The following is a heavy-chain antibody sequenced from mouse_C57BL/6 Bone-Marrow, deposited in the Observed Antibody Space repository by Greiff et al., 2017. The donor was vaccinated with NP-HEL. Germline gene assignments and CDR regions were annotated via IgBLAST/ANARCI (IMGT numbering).Heavy chain of an antibody. CDR1: GFTFSSYA. CDR3: ARDYYGSSYGY. CDR2: ISAGGSYT. J-gene: IGHJ2*01. D-gene: IGHD1-1*01. V-gene: IGHV5-4*01. Sequence: EVKLMESGGGLVKPGGSLKLSCAASGFTFSSYAMSWVHQTPEKRLEWVATISAGGSYTYYPDNVKGRFTISIANAKNNLYLQMSHLKSEDTAMYYCARDYYGSSYGYWGQGTTLTVSS.